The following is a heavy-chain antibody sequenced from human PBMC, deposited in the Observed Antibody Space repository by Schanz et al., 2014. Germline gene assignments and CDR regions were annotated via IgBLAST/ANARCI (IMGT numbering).Heavy chain of an antibody. CDR2: INAHTGNT. V-gene: IGHV1-18*01. J-gene: IGHJ3*02. CDR3: ARVPSATYHYNRPAAFDI. Sequence: QLMQSGSEVRKPGASVKVSCKASGYIFGSHGMTWVRQAPGQGPELMGWINAHTGNTQYAQKFQGRVNMASDTATTTVHLEQTRLRTDDTAIYYWARVPSATYHYNRPAAFDIRGQGPRVTVSS. D-gene: IGHD3-10*01. CDR1: GYIFGSHG.